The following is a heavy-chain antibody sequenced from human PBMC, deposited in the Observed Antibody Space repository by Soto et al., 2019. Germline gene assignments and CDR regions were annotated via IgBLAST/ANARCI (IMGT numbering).Heavy chain of an antibody. CDR2: IKTKPDDGTI. V-gene: IGHV3-15*01. Sequence: GGSLRLSCAASGLIFSYVWMTWVRQAPGKGLEWVGRIKTKPDDGTIDYAAPVRGRFTISRDDSKNTLYLQMTGLTPDDTGVYYCTTSNLGVDFWGPGTLVTVSS. J-gene: IGHJ4*02. CDR3: TTSNLGVDF. D-gene: IGHD1-1*01. CDR1: GLIFSYVW.